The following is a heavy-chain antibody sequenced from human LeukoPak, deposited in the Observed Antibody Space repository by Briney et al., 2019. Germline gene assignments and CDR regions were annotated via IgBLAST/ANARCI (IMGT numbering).Heavy chain of an antibody. CDR1: GYRSARYY. Sequence: ASVKVSCKASGYRSARYYMHWVRQAPGQGLEWMGIINTGDGGTTYAQKFEGRLNLTRDMSTSTVYMELSSLRSEDTAMYYCATFTTVSSGDYWGQGSLVAVSS. CDR2: INTGDGGT. CDR3: ATFTTVSSGDY. V-gene: IGHV1-46*01. J-gene: IGHJ4*02. D-gene: IGHD4-17*01.